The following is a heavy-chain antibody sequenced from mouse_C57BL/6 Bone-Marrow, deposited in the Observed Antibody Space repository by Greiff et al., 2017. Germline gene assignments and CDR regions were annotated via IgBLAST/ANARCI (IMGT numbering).Heavy chain of an antibody. CDR2: IRFKCGNYAT. CDR1: GFTFSNYW. Sequence: EVQGVESGGGLVQPGGSMKLSCVASGFTFSNYWMNWVRQSPEKGLEWVAQIRFKCGNYATHYAESVKGRFTISRDDSKSSVYLQMNNLRAEDTGIYYYTYYGNYFDYWGQGTSLTVSS. CDR3: TYYGNYFDY. J-gene: IGHJ2*02. V-gene: IGHV6-3*01. D-gene: IGHD2-1*01.